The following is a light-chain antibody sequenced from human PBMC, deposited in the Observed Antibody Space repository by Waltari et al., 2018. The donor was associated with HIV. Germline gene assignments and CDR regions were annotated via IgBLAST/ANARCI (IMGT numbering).Light chain of an antibody. Sequence: DIQMTQSPSSLSASVGDRVTLTCRASQSIISYLNWYQQKPGKAPKLLIYAASTLQSGVPSRFSGSGSGTDFTLTISSLQPEDFATYYCQQSYTTPITFGQGTRLEIK. CDR2: AAS. V-gene: IGKV1-39*01. CDR3: QQSYTTPIT. J-gene: IGKJ5*01. CDR1: QSIISY.